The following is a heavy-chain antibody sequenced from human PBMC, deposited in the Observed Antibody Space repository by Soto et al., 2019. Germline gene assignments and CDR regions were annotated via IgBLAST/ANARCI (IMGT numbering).Heavy chain of an antibody. CDR3: ARRYGSAFDF. D-gene: IGHD3-10*01. Sequence: SDTLSLTCTVSGGSITGRSISSTTYYWGWLRQPPGKGLEWIASFFIGGNTYYNPSLKSRVTTSVDTSKNQFSLKLSSVTAADTAVYYCARRYGSAFDFWGQGTMVT. J-gene: IGHJ3*01. V-gene: IGHV4-39*07. CDR2: FFIGGNT. CDR1: GGSITGRSISSTTYY.